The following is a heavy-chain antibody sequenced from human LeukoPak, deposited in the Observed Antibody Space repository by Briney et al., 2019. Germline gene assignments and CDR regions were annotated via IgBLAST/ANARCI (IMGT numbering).Heavy chain of an antibody. CDR3: ATARSGYYPYYFDY. J-gene: IGHJ4*02. Sequence: SETLSLTCAVSGASFSSYSWNWIRQLPGAGLEWIGYIYYSGSTNYNPSLKSRVTISVDTSKNQFSLKLSSVTAADTAVYYCATARSGYYPYYFDYWGQGTLVTVSS. V-gene: IGHV4-59*01. D-gene: IGHD3-22*01. CDR2: IYYSGST. CDR1: GASFSSYS.